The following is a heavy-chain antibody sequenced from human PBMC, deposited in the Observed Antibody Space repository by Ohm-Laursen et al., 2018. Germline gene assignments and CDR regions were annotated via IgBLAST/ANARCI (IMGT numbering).Heavy chain of an antibody. CDR3: ARGSLLYYGNFDY. CDR1: GFTVSSNY. J-gene: IGHJ4*02. D-gene: IGHD2-8*01. CDR2: IYSGGST. Sequence: SLRLSCAAPGFTVSSNYMSWVRQAPGKGLEWVSVIYSGGSTYYADSVKGRFTISRDNSKNTLYLQMNSLRAEDTAVYYCARGSLLYYGNFDYWGQGTLVTVSS. V-gene: IGHV3-53*01.